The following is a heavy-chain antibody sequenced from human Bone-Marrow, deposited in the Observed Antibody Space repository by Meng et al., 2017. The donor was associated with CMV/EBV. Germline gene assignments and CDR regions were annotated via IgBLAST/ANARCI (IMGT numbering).Heavy chain of an antibody. J-gene: IGHJ4*02. D-gene: IGHD3-10*01. CDR2: LYWDDEK. Sequence: QMILQESGPELVKPAASLTLTCTVSGFTFTTCEVQWVWNRHPPGHALMGLGNLYWDDEKHYKQFLKSRLTITEDTSKNQAIHTRTNRDPVDAATYYGAKNNDYGPGRADFWGQGTLVTVSS. CDR1: GFTFTTCEVQ. V-gene: IGHV2-5*02. CDR3: AKNNDYGPGRADF.